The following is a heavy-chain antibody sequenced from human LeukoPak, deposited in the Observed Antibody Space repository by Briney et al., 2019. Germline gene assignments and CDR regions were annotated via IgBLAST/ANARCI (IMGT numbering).Heavy chain of an antibody. CDR1: GFTFSSNE. CDR3: ARDWFAD. Sequence: QAGGSLRLSCAASGFTFSSNETNWVRQAPGKGLEWVSYINSGGTIIYYADSVKGRFTISRDNAKNSLNLQMNSLRAEDTAIYYCARDWFADWGQGTLVIVSS. CDR2: INSGGTII. J-gene: IGHJ4*02. V-gene: IGHV3-48*03.